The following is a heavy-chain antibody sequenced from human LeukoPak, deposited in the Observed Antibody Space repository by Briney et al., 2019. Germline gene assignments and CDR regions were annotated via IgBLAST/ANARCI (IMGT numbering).Heavy chain of an antibody. Sequence: SETLSLTCAVYGGSFSGYYWSWIRQPPGKGLEWIGEINHSGSANYNPSLKSRVTISVDTSKNQFSLKLSSVTAADTAVYYCARDRSRWTSTPYGMDVWGQGTTVTVSS. D-gene: IGHD2-2*01. J-gene: IGHJ6*02. CDR2: INHSGSA. V-gene: IGHV4-34*01. CDR3: ARDRSRWTSTPYGMDV. CDR1: GGSFSGYY.